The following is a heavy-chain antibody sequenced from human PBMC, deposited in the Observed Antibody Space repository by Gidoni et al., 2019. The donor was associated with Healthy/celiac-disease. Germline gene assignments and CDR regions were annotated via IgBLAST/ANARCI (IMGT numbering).Heavy chain of an antibody. CDR2: IGTAGDT. J-gene: IGHJ5*02. V-gene: IGHV3-13*04. D-gene: IGHD3-10*01. CDR3: ARGVTMVRGVTNWFDP. CDR1: GFTFSSYD. Sequence: EVQLVESGGGLVQPGGSLRRSCAASGFTFSSYDMHWVRQATGKGLEWVSAIGTAGDTYYPGSVKGRFTISRENAKNSLYLQMNSLRAGDTAVYYCARGVTMVRGVTNWFDPWGQGTLVTVSS.